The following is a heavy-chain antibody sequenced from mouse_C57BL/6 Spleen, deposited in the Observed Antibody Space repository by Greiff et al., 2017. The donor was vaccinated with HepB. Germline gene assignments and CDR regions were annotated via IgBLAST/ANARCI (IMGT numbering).Heavy chain of an antibody. Sequence: EVHLVESGGGLVKPGGSLKLSCAASGFTFSDYGMHWVRQAPEKGLEWVAYISSGSSTIYYADTVKGRFTICRDNAKNTLFLQMTSLRSEDTAMYYCARRDIYYYAMDYWGQGTSVTVSS. J-gene: IGHJ4*01. CDR1: GFTFSDYG. V-gene: IGHV5-17*01. CDR3: ARRDIYYYAMDY. CDR2: ISSGSSTI.